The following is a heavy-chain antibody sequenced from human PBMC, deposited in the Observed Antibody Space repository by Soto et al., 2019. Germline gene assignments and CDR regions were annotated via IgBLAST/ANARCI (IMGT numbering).Heavy chain of an antibody. CDR2: IGGSGSST. J-gene: IGHJ6*02. V-gene: IGHV3-23*01. Sequence: HPGGSLRLSCAASGFTFTNHAMSWVRQAPGKGLEWVSDIGGSGSSTYYADSVKGRFTISRDNSKDTLYLQMNGLRAEDTAVYYCAREVVPTAILYYYYYGMDVWGQGTTVTVSS. CDR1: GFTFTNHA. D-gene: IGHD2-2*02. CDR3: AREVVPTAILYYYYYGMDV.